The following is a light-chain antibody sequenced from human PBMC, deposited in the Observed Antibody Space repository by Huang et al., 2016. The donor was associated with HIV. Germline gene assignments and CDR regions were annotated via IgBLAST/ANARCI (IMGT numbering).Light chain of an antibody. J-gene: IGKJ2*01. V-gene: IGKV4-1*01. CDR1: QSVLYSSNNKNY. CDR2: WAS. Sequence: DIVMTQSPDSLAVSLGVRATINCKSSQSVLYSSNNKNYLAWYQQNPGQPPKLLIYWASTRESGVPDRFSGSGSGTDFTLTISSLQAEDVAVYYCQQYYSPPQYTFGQGTKLEIK. CDR3: QQYYSPPQYT.